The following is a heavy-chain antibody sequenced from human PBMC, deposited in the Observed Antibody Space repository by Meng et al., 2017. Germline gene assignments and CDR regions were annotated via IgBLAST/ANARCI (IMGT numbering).Heavy chain of an antibody. D-gene: IGHD3-16*01. V-gene: IGHV3-30*01. CDR1: GFTFSSYA. CDR2: ISYDGSNK. Sequence: QGQLVESGGGGGQSGRSLRLSCAASGFTFSSYAMHWVRQAPGKGLEWVAVISYDGSNKYYADSVKGRFTISRDNSKNTLYLQMNSLRAEDTAVYYCASMSYWGQGTLVTVSS. J-gene: IGHJ4*02. CDR3: ASMSY.